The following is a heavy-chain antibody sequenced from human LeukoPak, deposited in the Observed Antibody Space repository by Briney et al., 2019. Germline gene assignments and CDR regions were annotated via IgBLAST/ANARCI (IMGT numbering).Heavy chain of an antibody. D-gene: IGHD3-22*01. J-gene: IGHJ4*02. CDR2: IYYSGST. Sequence: PSETLSLTCTVSGGSISSGGYYWSWIRQHPGKGLEWIGYIYYSGSTYYNPSLKSRVTISVDTSKNQFSLKLSSVTAADTAVYYCARFSRYYYDSSGYDYFDYWGRGTLVTVSS. CDR3: ARFSRYYYDSSGYDYFDY. CDR1: GGSISSGGYY. V-gene: IGHV4-31*03.